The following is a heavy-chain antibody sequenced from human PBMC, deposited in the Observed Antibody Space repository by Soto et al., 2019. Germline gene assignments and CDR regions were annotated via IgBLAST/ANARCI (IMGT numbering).Heavy chain of an antibody. Sequence: EVQLLESGGGLVQPGGSLRLSCAASGFTFSSYAMSWVRQAPGKGLEWVSAISGSGGSTYYADPVKGRFTISRDNSKNTLYLQMNSLRAEDTAVYYCAKTPPSNDYIWGSYRHFDYWGQGTLVTASS. J-gene: IGHJ4*02. CDR1: GFTFSSYA. CDR3: AKTPPSNDYIWGSYRHFDY. D-gene: IGHD3-16*02. V-gene: IGHV3-23*01. CDR2: ISGSGGST.